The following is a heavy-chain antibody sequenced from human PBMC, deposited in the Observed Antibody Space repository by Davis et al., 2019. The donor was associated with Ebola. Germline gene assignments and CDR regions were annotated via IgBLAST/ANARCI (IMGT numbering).Heavy chain of an antibody. D-gene: IGHD3-16*01. V-gene: IGHV3-23*01. CDR1: EFSFSSYA. CDR2: ISRGGENT. J-gene: IGHJ4*02. Sequence: PGGSLRLSCAASEFSFSSYAMGWVRQAPGKGLEWVSAISRGGENTYYADSVKGRFTISRDTSKNTVYLQMNSLRPEDTAVYYCLKDPGLGGIRDYWGQGTLVIVSS. CDR3: LKDPGLGGIRDY.